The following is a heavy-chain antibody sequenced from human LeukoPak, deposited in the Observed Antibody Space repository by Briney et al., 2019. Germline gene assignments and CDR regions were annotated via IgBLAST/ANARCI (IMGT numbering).Heavy chain of an antibody. CDR2: ISSSSSYI. V-gene: IGHV3-21*01. CDR3: AREAAASCLGY. J-gene: IGHJ4*02. Sequence: PGGSLRLSCVVSGLTFRDAWLNWVRQAPGKGLEWVSSISSSSSYIYYADSVKGRFTISRDNAKNSLYLQMNSLRAEDTAVYYCAREAAASCLGYWGQGTLVTVSS. D-gene: IGHD6-13*01. CDR1: GLTFRDAW.